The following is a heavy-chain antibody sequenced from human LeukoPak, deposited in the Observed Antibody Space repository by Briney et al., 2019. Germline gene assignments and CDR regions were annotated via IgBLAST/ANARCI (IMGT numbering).Heavy chain of an antibody. V-gene: IGHV3-11*04. J-gene: IGHJ4*02. CDR2: ISSSGSTI. CDR1: GFTFSDYY. CDR3: ARDRAPTAVAGTVVD. Sequence: GGSLRLSCAASGFTFSDYYMSWIRQAPGKGLEWVSYISSSGSTIYYADSVKGRFTISRDNAKNSLYLQMNSLRAEDTAVYYCARDRAPTAVAGTVVDWGQGTLVTVSS. D-gene: IGHD6-19*01.